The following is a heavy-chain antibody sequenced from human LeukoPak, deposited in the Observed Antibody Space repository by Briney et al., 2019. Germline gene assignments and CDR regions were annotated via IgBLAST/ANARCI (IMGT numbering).Heavy chain of an antibody. CDR2: INHSGST. CDR3: ARAVTGTTRGERAFDI. V-gene: IGHV4-34*01. Sequence: SETLSLTCTVSGGSISSYYWSWIRQPPGKGLEWIGEINHSGSTNYNPSLKSRVTISVDTSKNQFSLKLSSVTAADTAVYYCARAVTGTTRGERAFDIWGQGTMVTVSS. CDR1: GGSISSYY. J-gene: IGHJ3*02. D-gene: IGHD4-17*01.